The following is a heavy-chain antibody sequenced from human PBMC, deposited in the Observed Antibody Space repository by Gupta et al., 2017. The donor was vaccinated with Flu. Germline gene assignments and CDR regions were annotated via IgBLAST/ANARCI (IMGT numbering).Heavy chain of an antibody. D-gene: IGHD3-10*01. CDR1: GGSFSGYY. Sequence: QVQLQQWGAGLLKPSETLSLTCAVYGGSFSGYYWSWIRQPPGKGLEWIGEINHSGSTNYNPSLKSRVTISVDTSKNQFSLKLSSVTAADTAVYYCARGGGRGAMVRGVPRYYYGMDVWGQGTTVTVSS. CDR2: INHSGST. V-gene: IGHV4-34*01. CDR3: ARGGGRGAMVRGVPRYYYGMDV. J-gene: IGHJ6*02.